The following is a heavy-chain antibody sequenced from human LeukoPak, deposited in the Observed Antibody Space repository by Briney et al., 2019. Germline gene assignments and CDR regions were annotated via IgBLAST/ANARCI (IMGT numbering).Heavy chain of an antibody. J-gene: IGHJ4*02. CDR2: ISSDGNSD. CDR3: ARAGVGATLDY. CDR1: GFTFSTYA. Sequence: GGSLRLSCAASGFTFSTYAMHWVRQAPGKGLEWVAVISSDGNSDYYADSVKGRFTISRDNSNNTLYLQMNSLGPEDTAVYYCARAGVGATLDYWGQGTLVTVSS. D-gene: IGHD1-26*01. V-gene: IGHV3-30-3*01.